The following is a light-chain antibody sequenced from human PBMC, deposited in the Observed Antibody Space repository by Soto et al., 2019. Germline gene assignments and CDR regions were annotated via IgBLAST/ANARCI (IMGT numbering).Light chain of an antibody. J-gene: IGKJ2*01. CDR1: QDISNF. CDR2: DAS. CDR3: QQHDSLPT. Sequence: DIQMTQSPSSLSASVGDRVTITCQASQDISNFLNWYQQRPGKAPKLLIYDASHLETGVPSRFSGSGSGTDFTLTISSLRPEDVATYYCQQHDSLPTFGQGTKLEIK. V-gene: IGKV1-33*01.